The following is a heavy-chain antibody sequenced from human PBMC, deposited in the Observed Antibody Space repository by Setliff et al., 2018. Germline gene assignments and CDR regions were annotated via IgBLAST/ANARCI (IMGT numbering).Heavy chain of an antibody. CDR3: ARHKSNGSGSYPSLYMDV. CDR1: GGSIRSYY. Sequence: SETLSLTCTVSGGSIRSYYWSWIRQPPGKGLEWIGYIYTSGRTNYNPSLKSRVTISVDTSKNQFTLKVSSVTAADTAVYYCARHKSNGSGSYPSLYMDVWGKGITVTVSS. J-gene: IGHJ6*03. D-gene: IGHD3-10*01. CDR2: IYTSGRT. V-gene: IGHV4-59*08.